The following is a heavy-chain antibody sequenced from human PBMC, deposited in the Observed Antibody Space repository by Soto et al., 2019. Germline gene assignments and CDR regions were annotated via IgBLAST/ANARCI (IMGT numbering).Heavy chain of an antibody. V-gene: IGHV3-66*01. CDR3: ARDIFGGSYDFCH. J-gene: IGHJ4*02. D-gene: IGHD3-3*01. CDR1: GFTVNNLF. Sequence: EVQLVESGGGLVQPGGSLTLSCAAFGFTVNNLFMTWVRQAPGKGLDWVSSFSSDGSRYYEDSVKGRFTISKDYSKNTLYLERNSLRAGDTAVYYCARDIFGGSYDFCHGGQGTLVTVSS. CDR2: FSSDGSR.